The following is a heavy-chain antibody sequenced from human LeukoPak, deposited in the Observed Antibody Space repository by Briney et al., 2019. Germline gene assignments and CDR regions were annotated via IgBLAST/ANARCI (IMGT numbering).Heavy chain of an antibody. CDR3: AREEVVRGYVRYYGMDV. D-gene: IGHD3-10*02. CDR1: GFTFSSYS. J-gene: IGHJ6*02. Sequence: PGGSLRLSCAASGFTFSSYSMNWVRQAPGQGLEWVSSISSSSSYIYYADSVKGRFTISRDNAKNSLYLQMNSLRAEDTAVYYCAREEVVRGYVRYYGMDVWGQGTTVTVSS. V-gene: IGHV3-21*01. CDR2: ISSSSSYI.